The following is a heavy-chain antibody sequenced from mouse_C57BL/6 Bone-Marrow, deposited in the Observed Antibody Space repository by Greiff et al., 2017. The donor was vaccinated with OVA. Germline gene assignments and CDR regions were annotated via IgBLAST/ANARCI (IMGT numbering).Heavy chain of an antibody. CDR2: INPSSGYT. CDR1: GYTFTSYT. CDR3: ARDGREICYYGDAMDY. J-gene: IGHJ4*01. D-gene: IGHD1-1*01. V-gene: IGHV1-4*01. Sequence: QVQLQQSGAELARPGASVKMSCKASGYTFTSYTMHWVKQRPGQGLEWIGYINPSSGYTKYNQKFKDKATLTADKSSSTAYMQLSSLTSEDSAVYYCARDGREICYYGDAMDYWGQGTSVTVSS.